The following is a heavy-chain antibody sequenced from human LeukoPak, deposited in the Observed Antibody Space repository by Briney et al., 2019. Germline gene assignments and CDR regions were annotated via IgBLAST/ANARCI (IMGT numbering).Heavy chain of an antibody. CDR2: INHSGST. V-gene: IGHV4-34*01. CDR3: ARGLSPLLWFGVYSNWFDP. CDR1: GGSFRGYY. D-gene: IGHD3-10*01. Sequence: SETLSLTCAVYGGSFRGYYWSWIRQPPGKGLEWIGEINHSGSTNYNPSLKSRVTISVDTSKNQFSLKLSSVTAADTAVYYCARGLSPLLWFGVYSNWFDPWGQGTLVTVSS. J-gene: IGHJ5*02.